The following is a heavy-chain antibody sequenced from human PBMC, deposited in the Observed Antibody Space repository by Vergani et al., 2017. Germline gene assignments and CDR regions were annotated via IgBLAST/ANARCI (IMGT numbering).Heavy chain of an antibody. J-gene: IGHJ4*02. CDR3: VDLVTRADPYFDY. CDR1: GFTFSSYW. Sequence: EVQLVESGGGLVQPGGSLRLSCAASGFTFSSYWMSWVRQAPGKGLEWVSAISGSGGSTYYADSVKGRFTISRDNSKNTLYLQMNSLRAEDTAVYYCVDLVTRADPYFDYWGQGTLVTVSS. V-gene: IGHV3-23*04. CDR2: ISGSGGST.